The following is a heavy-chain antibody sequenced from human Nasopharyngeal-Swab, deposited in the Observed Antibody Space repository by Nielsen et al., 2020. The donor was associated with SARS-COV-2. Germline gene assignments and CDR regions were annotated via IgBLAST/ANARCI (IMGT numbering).Heavy chain of an antibody. CDR3: ARLRGGNSSGWSDAFDI. CDR1: GYSFTSYW. J-gene: IGHJ3*02. Sequence: GESLKISCKGSGYSFTSYWIGWVRQMPGKGLEWMGIIYPGDSDTRYSPSFQGQVTISADKSISTAYLQWSSLKASDTAMYYCARLRGGNSSGWSDAFDIWGQGTMVTVSS. D-gene: IGHD6-19*01. CDR2: IYPGDSDT. V-gene: IGHV5-51*01.